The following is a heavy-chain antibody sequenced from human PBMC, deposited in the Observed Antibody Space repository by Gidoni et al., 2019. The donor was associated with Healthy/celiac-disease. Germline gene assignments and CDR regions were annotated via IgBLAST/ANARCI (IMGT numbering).Heavy chain of an antibody. J-gene: IGHJ5*02. Sequence: QSGAAVKKPRSSEKVSCKASGGTLRSYAISGLLQSPGQGLEWMGGIIPIFGTANYEQKFQGRVTITADESTSTAYMELSSLRSEDTAVYYCARDPWLWFGERRGFDPWGQGTLVTVSS. V-gene: IGHV1-69*01. D-gene: IGHD3-10*01. CDR2: IIPIFGTA. CDR1: GGTLRSYA. CDR3: ARDPWLWFGERRGFDP.